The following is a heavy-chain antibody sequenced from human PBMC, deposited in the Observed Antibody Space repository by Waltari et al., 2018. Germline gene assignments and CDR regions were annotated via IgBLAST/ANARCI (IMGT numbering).Heavy chain of an antibody. J-gene: IGHJ1*01. V-gene: IGHV1-2*06. D-gene: IGHD6-19*01. CDR3: ARSQWLVTRAEYFQH. Sequence: QVQLVQSGAEVKKPGASVKVSCKASGYTFTGYYMHWVRQAPGQGLEWMGRINPNSGGTNYAQKFQGRVTMTRDTSISTAYMELSRLRSDDTAVYYCARSQWLVTRAEYFQHWGQGTLVTVSS. CDR2: INPNSGGT. CDR1: GYTFTGYY.